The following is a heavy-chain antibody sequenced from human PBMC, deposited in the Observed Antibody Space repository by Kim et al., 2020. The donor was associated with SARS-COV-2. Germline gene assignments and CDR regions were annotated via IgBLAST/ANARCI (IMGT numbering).Heavy chain of an antibody. CDR2: IKSKTDGGTT. V-gene: IGHV3-15*01. CDR1: GFTFSNAW. CDR3: TTDQGSSYNYWFDP. J-gene: IGHJ5*02. Sequence: GGSLRLSCAASGFTFSNAWMSWVRQAPGKGLEWVGRIKSKTDGGTTDYAAPVKGRFTISRDDSKNTLYLQMNSLKTEDTAVYYCTTDQGSSYNYWFDPWGQGTLVTVSS. D-gene: IGHD6-13*01.